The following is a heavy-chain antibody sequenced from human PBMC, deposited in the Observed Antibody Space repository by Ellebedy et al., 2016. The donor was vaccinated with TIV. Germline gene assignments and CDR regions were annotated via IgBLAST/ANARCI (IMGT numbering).Heavy chain of an antibody. CDR1: GYSISSGYY. CDR2: IYYTGTT. J-gene: IGHJ3*02. Sequence: SETLSLTCTVSGYSISSGYYWGWIRQPPGKGLAWIASIYYTGTTYYTPSLKSRVTISVDTSKNQFSLKLTSVTAPDTAVYYCARGPVLYNFDAFDIWGQGTVVTVSS. D-gene: IGHD1-1*01. CDR3: ARGPVLYNFDAFDI. V-gene: IGHV4-38-2*02.